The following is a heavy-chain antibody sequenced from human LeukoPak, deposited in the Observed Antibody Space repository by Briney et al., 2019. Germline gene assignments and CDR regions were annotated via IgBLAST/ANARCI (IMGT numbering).Heavy chain of an antibody. CDR1: GFTFSSYA. CDR3: ARDFQGIFEY. V-gene: IGHV3-64*01. Sequence: GGSLRLSCAASGFTFSSYAMHWLRQAPGKELEYVSAISSKGGSTYYANSVKGRFTISRDNSKNTLYLQMGSLRAEDMAVYYCARDFQGIFEYWGQGTLVTVSS. D-gene: IGHD3-10*01. CDR2: ISSKGGST. J-gene: IGHJ4*02.